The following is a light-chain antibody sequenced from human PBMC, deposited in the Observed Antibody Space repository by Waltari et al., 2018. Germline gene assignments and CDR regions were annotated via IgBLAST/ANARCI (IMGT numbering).Light chain of an antibody. CDR1: DIGSKS. CDR3: HVWETSRDYQGF. Sequence: SYVLTQPPSVSVAPGQTATITCGGSDIGSKSVHWYQQKAGQAPLLVIYNDADRPSVIPDRFSGSNSANTATLAISRVEAGDEADYYCHVWETSRDYQGFFGTGTKVTVL. V-gene: IGLV3-21*01. CDR2: NDA. J-gene: IGLJ1*01.